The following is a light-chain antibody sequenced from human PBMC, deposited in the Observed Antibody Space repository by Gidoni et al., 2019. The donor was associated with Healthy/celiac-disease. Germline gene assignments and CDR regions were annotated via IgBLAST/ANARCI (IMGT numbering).Light chain of an antibody. J-gene: IGKJ4*01. CDR2: AAS. CDR1: QDTSNY. V-gene: IGKV1-33*01. CDR3: QQYDNLLT. Sequence: DLQIPQSPSSLSAYVGDRVTITCQASQDTSNYLNWYQQKPGKAPKLLIYAASNLETEVPSRFSGSGSGTDFTFTISSLQPEDIATYYCQQYDNLLTFGGGTKVEIK.